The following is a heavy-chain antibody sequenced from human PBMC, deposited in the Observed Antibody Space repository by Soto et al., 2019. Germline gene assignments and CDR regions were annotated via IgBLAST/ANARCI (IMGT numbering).Heavy chain of an antibody. CDR2: IIPILGIA. D-gene: IGHD2-2*01. CDR1: GGTFSSYT. Sequence: ASVKVSCKASGGTFSSYTISWVRQAPGQGLEWMGRIIPILGIANYAQKFQGRVTITADKSTSTAYMELSSLRSEDTAVYYCARLSVSCSSTSCNWFDPWGQGTLVTVS. J-gene: IGHJ5*02. CDR3: ARLSVSCSSTSCNWFDP. V-gene: IGHV1-69*02.